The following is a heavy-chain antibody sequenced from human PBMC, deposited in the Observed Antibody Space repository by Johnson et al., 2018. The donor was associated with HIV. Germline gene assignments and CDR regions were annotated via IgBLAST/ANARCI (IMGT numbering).Heavy chain of an antibody. V-gene: IGHV3-30-3*01. D-gene: IGHD4-23*01. CDR2: ISYDGSYK. Sequence: QVQLVESGGGVVQPGRSLRLSCVASGFTFSSYAMHWVRQAPGKGLEWVAVISYDGSYKYYADSVKGRFIISRDNAKNSLYLQMNSLRAEDTALYFCARDRVGSGGKGSFDIWGQGTMVTVSS. J-gene: IGHJ3*02. CDR3: ARDRVGSGGKGSFDI. CDR1: GFTFSSYA.